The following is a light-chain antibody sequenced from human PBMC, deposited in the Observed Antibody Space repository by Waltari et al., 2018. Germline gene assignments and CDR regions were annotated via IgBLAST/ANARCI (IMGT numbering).Light chain of an antibody. CDR3: QQYGSSPRT. CDR1: QSVTGSY. Sequence: EIVLTQSPGPLSLSPGERATLSCRTSQSVTGSYLAWSQPKPGQAPRLLISGASSRATGIPDRFSVSGSGTDFTLTISRLEPEDFAVYYCQQYGSSPRTFGQGTKVEIK. V-gene: IGKV3-20*01. CDR2: GAS. J-gene: IGKJ1*01.